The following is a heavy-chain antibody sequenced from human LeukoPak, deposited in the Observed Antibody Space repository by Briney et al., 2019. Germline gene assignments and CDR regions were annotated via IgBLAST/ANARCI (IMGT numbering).Heavy chain of an antibody. CDR2: IYPGDSET. CDR3: ARAGNDNGDFPLDS. D-gene: IGHD4-17*01. V-gene: IGHV5-51*01. Sequence: GESLQISCRGSGSIFSNYWIGWVRQLPGKGLEWVGIIYPGDSETRYSPAFQGQVAISVDKSTRTAYLQWSSLNASDTAMYYCARAGNDNGDFPLDSWGQGTLVTVSA. CDR1: GSIFSNYW. J-gene: IGHJ4*02.